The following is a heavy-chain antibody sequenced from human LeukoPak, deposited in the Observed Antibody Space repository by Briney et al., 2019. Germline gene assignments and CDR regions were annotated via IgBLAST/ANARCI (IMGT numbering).Heavy chain of an antibody. V-gene: IGHV4-59*01. CDR3: AIIFSSSSSPTWFDP. J-gene: IGHJ5*02. CDR2: IYYSGST. D-gene: IGHD6-6*01. Sequence: SETLSLTCTASGGSISSYYWSWIRQPPGKGLEWIGYIYYSGSTNYNPSLKSRVTISVDTSKNQFSLKLSSVTAADTAVYYCAIIFSSSSSPTWFDPWGQGTLVTVSS. CDR1: GGSISSYY.